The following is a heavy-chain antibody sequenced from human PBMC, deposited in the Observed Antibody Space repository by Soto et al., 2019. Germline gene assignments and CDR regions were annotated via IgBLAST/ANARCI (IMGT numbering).Heavy chain of an antibody. CDR1: GGSISSNTYY. CDR3: ARRSSSSLGSLFDP. Sequence: TLSLTCTVSGGSISSNTYYWDWIRQPPGKGLEWIGAMYYTGNKNYNPSLESRVTMSVDTSKNQFSLKLSSVTPTDTAVYYCARRSSSSLGSLFDPWGRGILVTVSS. CDR2: MYYTGNK. V-gene: IGHV4-39*01. J-gene: IGHJ5*02. D-gene: IGHD6-6*01.